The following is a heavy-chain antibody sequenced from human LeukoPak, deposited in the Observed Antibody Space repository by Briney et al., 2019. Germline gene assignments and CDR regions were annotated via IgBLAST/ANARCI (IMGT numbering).Heavy chain of an antibody. CDR2: IYYSGST. Sequence: SETLSLTCTVSGGSISSGDYYWSWIRQPPGKGLEWIGYIYYSGSTYYNPSLKSRVTISVDTSKNQFSLKLSSATAADTAVYYCARVTRCGDYVAYWGQGTLVTVSS. CDR1: GGSISSGDYY. D-gene: IGHD2-2*01. V-gene: IGHV4-30-4*01. J-gene: IGHJ4*02. CDR3: ARVTRCGDYVAY.